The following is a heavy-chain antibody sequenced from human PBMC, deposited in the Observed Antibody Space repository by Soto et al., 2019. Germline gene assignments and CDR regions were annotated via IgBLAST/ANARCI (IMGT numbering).Heavy chain of an antibody. D-gene: IGHD2-21*01. J-gene: IGHJ4*02. Sequence: QVQLVQAGAEVKKPGASVKVSCKASGYIFIHYYIHWVRQARGQGLELMAIINPKGGSTNYANKFQGRVTVTRDTSTSTLSMELNSLGSDDTAVYFCARSLLQGDFWGPGTLVTVPS. CDR1: GYIFIHYY. CDR3: ARSLLQGDF. CDR2: INPKGGST. V-gene: IGHV1-46*01.